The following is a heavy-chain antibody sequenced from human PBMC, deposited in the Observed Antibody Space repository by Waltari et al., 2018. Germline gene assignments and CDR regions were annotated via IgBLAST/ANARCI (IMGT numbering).Heavy chain of an antibody. Sequence: VKLLESGGGFAQPGESLRVSCAASGFTFEDYAMSWVREIRGKGVEWVAAISGGGDSTNYADSVKGRFSISRDNSENTVTLEMSDMRSEDTATYFCAKDADLDDYGLFDSWGQGVLVIVSS. J-gene: IGHJ4*02. CDR2: ISGGGDST. CDR3: AKDADLDDYGLFDS. D-gene: IGHD3-16*01. V-gene: IGHV3-23*01. CDR1: GFTFEDYA.